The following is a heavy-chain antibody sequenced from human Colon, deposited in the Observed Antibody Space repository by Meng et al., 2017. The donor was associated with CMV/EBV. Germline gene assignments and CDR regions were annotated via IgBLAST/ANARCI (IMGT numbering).Heavy chain of an antibody. D-gene: IGHD2-8*01. CDR1: GFTFSIYA. CDR3: ARVLKGMGYYYYGMDV. Sequence: GESLKISCAATGFTFSIYAMCWVRQAPGKGLEWVSSITGTGNNMYYADSVRGRFIISRDNAKNSLYLQMNSLRAEDTAVYYCARVLKGMGYYYYGMDVWGQGTTVTVSS. CDR2: ITGTGNNM. J-gene: IGHJ6*02. V-gene: IGHV3-23*01.